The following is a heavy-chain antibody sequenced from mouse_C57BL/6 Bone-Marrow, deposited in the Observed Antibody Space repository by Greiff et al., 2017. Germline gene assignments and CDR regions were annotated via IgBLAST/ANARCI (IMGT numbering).Heavy chain of an antibody. Sequence: EVKLVESGGGLVQPGGSLKLSCAASGFTFSDYYMYWVRQTPEKRLEWVAYISNGGGSTYYPDTVKGRFTISRDNAKNTLYLQMSRLKSEDTAMYYCARRYYYGSSRGYYYAMDYWGQGTSVTVSS. D-gene: IGHD1-1*01. CDR1: GFTFSDYY. CDR2: ISNGGGST. CDR3: ARRYYYGSSRGYYYAMDY. J-gene: IGHJ4*01. V-gene: IGHV5-12*01.